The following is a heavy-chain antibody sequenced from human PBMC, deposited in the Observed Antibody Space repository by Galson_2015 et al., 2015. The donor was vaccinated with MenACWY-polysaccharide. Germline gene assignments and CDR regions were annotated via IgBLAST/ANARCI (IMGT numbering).Heavy chain of an antibody. D-gene: IGHD4-17*01. CDR1: GYIFTTYA. J-gene: IGHJ4*02. CDR2: ISTNTGNP. V-gene: IGHV7-4-1*02. Sequence: SVKVSCKASGYIFTTYAMNWVRQAPGQGLEWLGGISTNTGNPTYAQGFTGRFVFSLDAYVSTANLQISSLKAEDTAVYYCARDPKQKPTTVPTGRFDYWGQGTLVTVSS. CDR3: ARDPKQKPTTVPTGRFDY.